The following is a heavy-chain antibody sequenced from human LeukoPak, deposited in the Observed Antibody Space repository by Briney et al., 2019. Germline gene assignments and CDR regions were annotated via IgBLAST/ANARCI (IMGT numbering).Heavy chain of an antibody. CDR3: AREMFVGYCSSTSCYTGFDP. V-gene: IGHV1-69*05. CDR1: GGTFSSYA. J-gene: IGHJ5*02. Sequence: SVKVSCKASGGTFSSYAISWVRQAPGQGLEWMGGIIPIFGTANYAQKFQGRATITTDESTSTAYMELSSLRSEDTAVYYCAREMFVGYCSSTSCYTGFDPWGQGTLVTVSS. CDR2: IIPIFGTA. D-gene: IGHD2-2*01.